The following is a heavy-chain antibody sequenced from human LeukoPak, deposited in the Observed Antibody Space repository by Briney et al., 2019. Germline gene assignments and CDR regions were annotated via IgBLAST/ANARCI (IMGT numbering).Heavy chain of an antibody. CDR1: GGSCSGYY. Sequence: SETLSLTCAGYGGSCSGYYWSWIRNPPGNGLEWYGKINHSGSTNYNAALKSRVTISVATSKNQFSLKLSSVTAGDTAVYYCARVYLPLIRTAFRYSSMDVWGKGTTVTVSS. V-gene: IGHV4-34*01. J-gene: IGHJ6*03. D-gene: IGHD2-21*01. CDR3: ARVYLPLIRTAFRYSSMDV. CDR2: INHSGST.